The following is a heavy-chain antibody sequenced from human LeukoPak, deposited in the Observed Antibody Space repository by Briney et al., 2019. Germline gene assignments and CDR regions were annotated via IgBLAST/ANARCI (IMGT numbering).Heavy chain of an antibody. V-gene: IGHV3-30-3*01. J-gene: IGHJ6*02. CDR1: GFTFSSYA. CDR2: ISYDGSNK. D-gene: IGHD3-3*01. Sequence: GGSLRLSCAASGFTFSSYAMHWVRQAPGKGLEWVAVISYDGSNKYYADSMKGRFTISRDNSKNTLYLQMNSLRTEDTAVYYCARDSTPGYYDFWSGYLTYYYYGMDVWGQGTTVTVSS. CDR3: ARDSTPGYYDFWSGYLTYYYYGMDV.